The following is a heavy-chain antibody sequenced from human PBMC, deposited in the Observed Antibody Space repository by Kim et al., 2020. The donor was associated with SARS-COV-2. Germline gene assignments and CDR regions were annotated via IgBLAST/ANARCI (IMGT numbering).Heavy chain of an antibody. CDR3: ARGYPAGYCSSTSCHIVWFDP. J-gene: IGHJ5*02. CDR1: GYTFTSYD. D-gene: IGHD2-2*02. CDR2: MNPNSGNT. V-gene: IGHV1-8*01. Sequence: ASVKVSCKASGYTFTSYDINWVRQATGQGLEWMGWMNPNSGNTGYAQKFQGRVTMTRNTSISTVYMELSSLRSEDTAVYYCARGYPAGYCSSTSCHIVWFDPWGQGTLVTVSS.